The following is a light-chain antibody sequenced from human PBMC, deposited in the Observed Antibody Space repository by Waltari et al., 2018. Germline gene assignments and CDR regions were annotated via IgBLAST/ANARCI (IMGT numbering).Light chain of an antibody. Sequence: SYELTQPPSVPVSPGQTASITCSGDKLGDKYAYWYQQKPGQSPVLVIYQHNKRPSGIPERFSGSNSGNTATLTISGTQAMDEADYYCQAWDRTTVVFGGGTKLTVL. CDR3: QAWDRTTVV. CDR2: QHN. V-gene: IGLV3-1*01. CDR1: KLGDKY. J-gene: IGLJ2*01.